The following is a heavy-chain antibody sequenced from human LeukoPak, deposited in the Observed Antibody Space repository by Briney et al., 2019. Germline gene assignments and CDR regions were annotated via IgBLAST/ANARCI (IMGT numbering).Heavy chain of an antibody. CDR2: ISNSGGRT. Sequence: GGSLGLSCAASGFTFSSYAMSWVRQAPGKGLEWVSSISNSGGRTFYTDSVKGRFTISRDNSKITLYLQMNSLRAEDTAVYYCAKSYNGYESKPDYWGQGTLVTVSS. J-gene: IGHJ4*02. V-gene: IGHV3-23*01. CDR3: AKSYNGYESKPDY. CDR1: GFTFSSYA. D-gene: IGHD5-12*01.